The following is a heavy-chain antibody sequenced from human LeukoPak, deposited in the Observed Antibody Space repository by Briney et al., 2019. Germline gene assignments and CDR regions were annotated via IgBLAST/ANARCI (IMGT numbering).Heavy chain of an antibody. CDR1: GGSISSYY. V-gene: IGHV4-59*12. Sequence: SETLSLTCTVSGGSISSYYWSWIRQPPGKGLEWIGYIYYSGSTYYNPSLTSRVTISVDTSKNQFSLKLSSVTAADTAVYYCARVRDGYNSTDYSAVSPFDYWGQGTLVTVSS. CDR3: ARVRDGYNSTDYSAVSPFDY. D-gene: IGHD5-24*01. J-gene: IGHJ4*02. CDR2: IYYSGST.